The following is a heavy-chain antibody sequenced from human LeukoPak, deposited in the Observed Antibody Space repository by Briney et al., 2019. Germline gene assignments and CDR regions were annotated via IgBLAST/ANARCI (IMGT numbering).Heavy chain of an antibody. D-gene: IGHD3-10*01. Sequence: GGSLRLSCAASGFTFSSYEMNWVRQAPGKGLEWVAYITSSGRIIYYADSVKGRFTISRDNAKNSLYLQMNILRADATAVYYCASTGGYGSATYDYYYFGMDVWGQGTTVTVSS. CDR2: ITSSGRII. J-gene: IGHJ6*02. CDR3: ASTGGYGSATYDYYYFGMDV. V-gene: IGHV3-48*03. CDR1: GFTFSSYE.